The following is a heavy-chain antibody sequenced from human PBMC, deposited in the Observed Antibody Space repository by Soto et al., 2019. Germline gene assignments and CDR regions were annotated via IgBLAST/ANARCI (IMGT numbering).Heavy chain of an antibody. D-gene: IGHD6-19*01. CDR1: GFALSTSGVG. CDR2: IYWDDDN. Sequence: QISLKESGTTLVKPTQTLTLTCTFSGFALSTSGVGVGWIRQPPGKALEWLALIYWDDDNRYSPSLKSRHTLRKDTSKNHVGLTMSNIVPVATATYYCGHRGGKSGWYAFYFDYWGQGPLVTVSS. J-gene: IGHJ4*02. V-gene: IGHV2-5*02. CDR3: GHRGGKSGWYAFYFDY.